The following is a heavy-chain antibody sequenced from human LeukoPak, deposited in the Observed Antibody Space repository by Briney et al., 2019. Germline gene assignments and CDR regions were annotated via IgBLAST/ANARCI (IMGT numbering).Heavy chain of an antibody. Sequence: ASVKVSCKASGYTFTSYYMHSVRQAPGQGLEWMGWISAYNGNTNYAQKLQGRVTMTTDTSTSTAYMELRSLRSDDTAVYYCASSPLYSGSYYFDYWGQGTLVTVSS. D-gene: IGHD1-26*01. CDR2: ISAYNGNT. CDR3: ASSPLYSGSYYFDY. J-gene: IGHJ4*02. CDR1: GYTFTSYY. V-gene: IGHV1-18*04.